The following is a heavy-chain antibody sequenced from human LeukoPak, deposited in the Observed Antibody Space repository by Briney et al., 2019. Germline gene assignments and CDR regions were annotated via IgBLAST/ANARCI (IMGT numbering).Heavy chain of an antibody. J-gene: IGHJ6*03. CDR2: IKQDGSEK. CDR3: ARDRTGQQLISRKQYYYMDV. CDR1: GFTFSSYW. Sequence: GGSLRLSCAASGFTFSSYWMSWVRQAPGKGLEWVANIKQDGSEKYYVDSVKGRFTISRDNAKNSLYLQMNSLRAEDTAVYYCARDRTGQQLISRKQYYYMDVWGKGTTVTISS. D-gene: IGHD6-13*01. V-gene: IGHV3-7*01.